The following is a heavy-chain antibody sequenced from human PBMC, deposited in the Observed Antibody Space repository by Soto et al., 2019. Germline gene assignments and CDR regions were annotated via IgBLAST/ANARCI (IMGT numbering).Heavy chain of an antibody. V-gene: IGHV3-23*01. CDR3: AKDGPGYCSGGSCYNDFDY. J-gene: IGHJ4*02. Sequence: GGSLRLSCAASGFTFSSYAMSWVRQAPGKGLEWVSAISGSGGSTYYADSVKGRFTISRDNSKNTLYLQMNSLRAEDTAVYYCAKDGPGYCSGGSCYNDFDYWGQGTLVTVSS. CDR2: ISGSGGST. D-gene: IGHD2-15*01. CDR1: GFTFSSYA.